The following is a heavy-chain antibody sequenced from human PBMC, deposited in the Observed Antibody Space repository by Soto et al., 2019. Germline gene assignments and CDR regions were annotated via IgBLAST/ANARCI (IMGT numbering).Heavy chain of an antibody. CDR1: GGPVSIGDYF. J-gene: IGHJ4*02. CDR3: AREKGYISGYKNFDS. V-gene: IGHV4-30-4*01. Sequence: SETLSLTCTVSGGPVSIGDYFLRWIRQPPGKGLEWIGYIYDSGSSYYNPSLKSRVTMSVDTSKNQFSLKLRSVTAAGTDMYYCAREKGYISGYKNFDSWGQGTLVTVSS. D-gene: IGHD5-18*01. CDR2: IYDSGSS.